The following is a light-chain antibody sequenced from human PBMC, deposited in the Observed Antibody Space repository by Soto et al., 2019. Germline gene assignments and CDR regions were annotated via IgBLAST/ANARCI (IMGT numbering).Light chain of an antibody. CDR2: EVS. Sequence: QSVLTQPASVSGSPGQSITISCTGTSNDVGGYNYVSWFQQHPGKAPKLLIFEVSNRPSGVSHRFSGSKSGNTASLTISGLQAEDEADYYCSSFTSTRTFVFGTGTKVTVL. V-gene: IGLV2-14*01. J-gene: IGLJ1*01. CDR1: SNDVGGYNY. CDR3: SSFTSTRTFV.